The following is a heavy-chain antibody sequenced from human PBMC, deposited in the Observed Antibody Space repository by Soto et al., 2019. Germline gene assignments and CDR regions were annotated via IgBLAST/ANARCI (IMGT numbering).Heavy chain of an antibody. J-gene: IGHJ4*02. V-gene: IGHV4-38-2*01. CDR2: IYHSGST. D-gene: IGHD3-22*01. Sequence: ETLSLTCAVSGYSISSGYYWGWIRQPPGKGLEWIGSIYHSGSTYYNPSLKSRVTISVDTSKNQFSLKLSSVTAADTAVYYCARSHAYYYDSSGSSYFDYWGQGTLVTVSS. CDR3: ARSHAYYYDSSGSSYFDY. CDR1: GYSISSGYY.